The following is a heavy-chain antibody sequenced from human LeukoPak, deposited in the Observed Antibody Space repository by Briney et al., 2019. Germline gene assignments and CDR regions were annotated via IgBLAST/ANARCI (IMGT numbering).Heavy chain of an antibody. CDR3: ARESAWDYVWGSYRHFDY. Sequence: GGSLRLSCAASGFTFSSYAMHWVRQAPGKGLEWVAVISYDGSNKYYADSVKGRFTISRDNSKNTLYLQMNSLRAEDTAVYYCARESAWDYVWGSYRHFDYWGQGTLVTVS. J-gene: IGHJ4*02. D-gene: IGHD3-16*02. CDR1: GFTFSSYA. CDR2: ISYDGSNK. V-gene: IGHV3-30-3*01.